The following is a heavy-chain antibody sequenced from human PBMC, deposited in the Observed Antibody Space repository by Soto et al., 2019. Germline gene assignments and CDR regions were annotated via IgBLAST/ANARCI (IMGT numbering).Heavy chain of an antibody. CDR1: GFTFSSYD. V-gene: IGHV3-13*01. D-gene: IGHD7-27*01. Sequence: PGGSLRLSCAASGFTFSSYDMHWVRQATGKGLEWVSAIGTAGDTYYPGSVKGRFTISRENAKNSLYLQMNSLRAGDTAVYYCARGMGMDYYYGMDVWGQGTTVTVS. CDR3: ARGMGMDYYYGMDV. J-gene: IGHJ6*02. CDR2: IGTAGDT.